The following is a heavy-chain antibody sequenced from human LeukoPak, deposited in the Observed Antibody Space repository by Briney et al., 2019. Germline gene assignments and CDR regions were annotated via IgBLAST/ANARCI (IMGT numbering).Heavy chain of an antibody. CDR2: ISRSISPI. D-gene: IGHD3-10*01. Sequence: GGSLRLSCAASGFTFSDYYMSWIRQAPGKGLGWVSYISRSISPIYYADSVKGRFTISRDNARNSLYLQMDSLRVEDTAVYYCARVESGSFGYWGQGTLVTVSS. CDR3: ARVESGSFGY. CDR1: GFTFSDYY. V-gene: IGHV3-11*04. J-gene: IGHJ4*02.